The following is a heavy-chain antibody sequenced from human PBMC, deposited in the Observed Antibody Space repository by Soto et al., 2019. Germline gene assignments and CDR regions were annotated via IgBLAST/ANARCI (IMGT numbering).Heavy chain of an antibody. J-gene: IGHJ4*02. CDR2: LNHSGST. V-gene: IGHV4-34*01. CDR3: ARDLGTGATAGDY. CDR1: GGSFSGYY. Sequence: QVQLQQWGAGLLKPSETLSLTCAVYGGSFSGYYWSWIRQPPGKGLEWIGELNHSGSTNYNPSLKSRVTISVDTSKNQFSLKLSSVTAADTAVYYCARDLGTGATAGDYWGQGTLVTVSS. D-gene: IGHD1-26*01.